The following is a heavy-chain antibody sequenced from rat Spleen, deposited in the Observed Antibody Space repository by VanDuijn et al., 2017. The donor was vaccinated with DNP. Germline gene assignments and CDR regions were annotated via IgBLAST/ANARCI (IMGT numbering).Heavy chain of an antibody. CDR1: GFTFNNYW. J-gene: IGHJ3*01. CDR2: ITSSGGTT. D-gene: IGHD3-1*01. CDR3: ARSPFAY. V-gene: IGHV5-31*01. Sequence: EVQLVESGGDLVHPGGSLKLSCIASGFTFNNYWMTWIRQVPGKGLEWVASITSSGGTTYYPDSVKARFTISRDNAKNTLFLQMSSLRSEDTATYYCARSPFAYWGQGTLVTVSS.